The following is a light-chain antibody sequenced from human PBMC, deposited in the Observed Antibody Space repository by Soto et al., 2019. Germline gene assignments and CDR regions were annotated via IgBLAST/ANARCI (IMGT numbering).Light chain of an antibody. V-gene: IGKV3-15*01. CDR1: QSVSNN. Sequence: EIVMTQSPATLSVSPGERATLSCRASQSVSNNVAWYQQKLGQAPRLLIHGASTRATGIPARFSGSGSETEFTLTISSLQSEDFAVYYCQQYHNWPPFTFGPGTKVDIK. CDR2: GAS. CDR3: QQYHNWPPFT. J-gene: IGKJ3*01.